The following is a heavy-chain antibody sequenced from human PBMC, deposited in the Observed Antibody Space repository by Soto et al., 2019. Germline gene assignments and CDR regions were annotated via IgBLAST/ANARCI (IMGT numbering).Heavy chain of an antibody. J-gene: IGHJ4*02. CDR3: ARALGLWFGELDY. Sequence: SETLSLTCAVYGGSFSGYYWSWIRQPPGKGLEWIGEINHSGSTNYNPSLKSRVTISVDTSKNQFSLKLSSVTAADTAVYYCARALGLWFGELDYWGQGTLVTVSS. CDR1: GGSFSGYY. D-gene: IGHD3-10*01. CDR2: INHSGST. V-gene: IGHV4-34*01.